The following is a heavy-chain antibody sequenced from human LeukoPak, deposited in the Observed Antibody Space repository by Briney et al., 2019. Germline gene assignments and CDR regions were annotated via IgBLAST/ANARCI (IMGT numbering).Heavy chain of an antibody. CDR2: ISSSSSYI. J-gene: IGHJ4*02. D-gene: IGHD4-23*01. Sequence: KPGGSLRLSCAASGFTFSSYSMNWVRQAPGKGLEWVSSISSSSSYIYYADSVKGRFTISRDNAKNSLYLRMNSLRAEDTAVYYCARALIDGNTPFDYWGQGTLVTVSS. CDR3: ARALIDGNTPFDY. CDR1: GFTFSSYS. V-gene: IGHV3-21*01.